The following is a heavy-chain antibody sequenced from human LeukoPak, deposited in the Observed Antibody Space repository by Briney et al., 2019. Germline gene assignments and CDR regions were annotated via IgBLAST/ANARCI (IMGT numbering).Heavy chain of an antibody. Sequence: ASVKVSCKASGYTFTSYAMHWVRQAPGQRLEWMGWINAGYGNTKYSQKFQGRVTITRDTSASTAYMELSSLRSEDTAVYYCARAIKVATSIDYWGQGTLVTVSS. J-gene: IGHJ4*02. CDR3: ARAIKVATSIDY. CDR2: INAGYGNT. V-gene: IGHV1-3*01. CDR1: GYTFTSYA. D-gene: IGHD5-12*01.